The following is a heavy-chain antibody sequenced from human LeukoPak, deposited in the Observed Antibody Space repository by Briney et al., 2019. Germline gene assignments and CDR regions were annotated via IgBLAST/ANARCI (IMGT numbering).Heavy chain of an antibody. Sequence: SETLSLTCTVSGGSMSNYWWNWIRQPPGKGLEWIGYIYYTGSTNYNPSLKSRLTISVDTSENQFSLKLSSVTAADTAVYYCARRGGSGRSFDYWGQGTLVTVSS. V-gene: IGHV4-59*01. CDR2: IYYTGST. CDR1: GGSMSNYW. J-gene: IGHJ4*02. CDR3: ARRGGSGRSFDY. D-gene: IGHD3-10*01.